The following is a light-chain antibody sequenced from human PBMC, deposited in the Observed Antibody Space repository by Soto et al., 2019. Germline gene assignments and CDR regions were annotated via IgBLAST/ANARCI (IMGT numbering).Light chain of an antibody. CDR2: DAS. CDR3: QQFSSYPLT. J-gene: IGKJ4*01. Sequence: EFVLTQSPGTLSLSPGERATLSCRASQTVRNNYLAWYQQKPGQAPRLLIYDASSRATGIPDRFSGGGSGTDFPLTISRLEPEDFAVYYCQQFSSYPLTFGGGTQ. V-gene: IGKV3-20*01. CDR1: QTVRNNY.